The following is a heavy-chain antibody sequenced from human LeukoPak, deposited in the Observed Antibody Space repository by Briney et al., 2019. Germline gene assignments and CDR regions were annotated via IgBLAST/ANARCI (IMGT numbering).Heavy chain of an antibody. J-gene: IGHJ4*02. CDR3: ARLDSSGYYYVY. V-gene: IGHV3-11*01. D-gene: IGHD3-22*01. CDR1: GFTFSDYY. Sequence: GGPLRLSCAASGFTFSDYYMSWIRQAPGKGLEGVSYISSSGSTIYYADSVKGPFTISRDNAKNSLYLQMNSLRAEDTAVYYCARLDSSGYYYVYWGQGTLVTVSS. CDR2: ISSSGSTI.